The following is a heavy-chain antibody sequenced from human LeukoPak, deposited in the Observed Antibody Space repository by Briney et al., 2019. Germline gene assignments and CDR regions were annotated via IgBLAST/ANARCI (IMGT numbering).Heavy chain of an antibody. CDR3: AKFFAPSGGASGWTWAIEC. V-gene: IGHV3-23*01. D-gene: IGHD6-25*01. Sequence: GGSLRLSCAASGFTFRSYAMSWVRQAPGKGLEWVSVISGSGGSTYYADSVKGRFTISRDNSKNTLYVQMNSLRAEDTAVYYCAKFFAPSGGASGWTWAIECWGQGTLVTVSS. CDR2: ISGSGGST. CDR1: GFTFRSYA. J-gene: IGHJ4*02.